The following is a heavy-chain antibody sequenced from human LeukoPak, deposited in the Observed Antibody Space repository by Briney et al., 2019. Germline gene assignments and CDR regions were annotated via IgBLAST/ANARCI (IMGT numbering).Heavy chain of an antibody. J-gene: IGHJ4*02. CDR2: INPNSGGT. V-gene: IGHV1-2*02. CDR3: ARYDDDFWSGYYLDY. D-gene: IGHD3-3*01. Sequence: ASVKVSCKASGYTFSDYYMHWVRQAPGQGLEWMGWINPNSGGTNYAQKFQGRVTMTRDTSISTAYMELSRLRSDDTAVYYCARYDDDFWSGYYLDYWGQGTLVTVSS. CDR1: GYTFSDYY.